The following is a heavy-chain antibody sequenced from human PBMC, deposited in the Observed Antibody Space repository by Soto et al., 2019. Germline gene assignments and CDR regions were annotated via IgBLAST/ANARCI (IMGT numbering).Heavy chain of an antibody. J-gene: IGHJ4*02. V-gene: IGHV3-21*01. CDR1: GFTFSSYS. D-gene: IGHD2-15*01. CDR2: ISSSSSYI. Sequence: GGSLRLSCAASGFTFSSYSMNWVRQAPGKGLEWVSSISSSSSYIYYADSVKGRFTISRDNAKNSLYLQMNSLRAEDTAVYYCARPNTVVVVADPLDYLGQGTLVTVPQ. CDR3: ARPNTVVVVADPLDY.